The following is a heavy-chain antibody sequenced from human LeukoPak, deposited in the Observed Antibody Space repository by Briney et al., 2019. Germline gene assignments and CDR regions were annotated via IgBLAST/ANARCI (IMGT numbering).Heavy chain of an antibody. CDR2: ISGSGGST. Sequence: GGSLRLSCTGSGFTFSTYAMSWVRQAPGKGLEWVSVISGSGGSTYYADPVKGRFTISRDNSKNTVHLQMNSLRAEDTAIYYCAKDRSSSWSIDYWGQGTLVTVSS. D-gene: IGHD6-13*01. V-gene: IGHV3-23*01. CDR3: AKDRSSSWSIDY. CDR1: GFTFSTYA. J-gene: IGHJ4*02.